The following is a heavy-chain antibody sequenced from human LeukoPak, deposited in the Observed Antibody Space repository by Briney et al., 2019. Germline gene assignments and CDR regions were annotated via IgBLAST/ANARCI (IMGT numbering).Heavy chain of an antibody. Sequence: SETLSLTCTVSGGSISSGGYYWSWIRQHPGKGLEGIGYIYYSGSTYYNPSLKSRVTISVDTSKNQFSLKLSSVTAADTAVYYCARGPPSRVTIFGVVPGGYFDYWGQGTLVTVSS. D-gene: IGHD3-3*01. J-gene: IGHJ4*02. CDR2: IYYSGST. CDR3: ARGPPSRVTIFGVVPGGYFDY. CDR1: GGSISSGGYY. V-gene: IGHV4-31*03.